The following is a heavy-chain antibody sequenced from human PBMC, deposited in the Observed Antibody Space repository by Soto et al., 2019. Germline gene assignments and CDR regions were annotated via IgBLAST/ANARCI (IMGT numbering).Heavy chain of an antibody. V-gene: IGHV4-34*01. CDR2: INHSGST. J-gene: IGHJ4*02. CDR3: ARVLGGGSYYAKYYFDY. Sequence: QVQLQQWGAGLLKPSETLSLTCAVYGGSFSGYYWSWIRQPPGKGLEWIGEINHSGSTNYNPSLKSRVTISVDTSKNQFSLKLSSVTAADTAVYYCARVLGGGSYYAKYYFDYWGQGTLVTVSS. CDR1: GGSFSGYY. D-gene: IGHD1-26*01.